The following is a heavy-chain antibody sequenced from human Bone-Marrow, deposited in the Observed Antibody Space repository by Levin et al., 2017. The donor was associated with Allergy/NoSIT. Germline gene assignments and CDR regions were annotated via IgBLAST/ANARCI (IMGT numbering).Heavy chain of an antibody. CDR1: GNSVTSGNYY. CDR3: ARVAYSGYDSRGAFDS. V-gene: IGHV4-61*01. D-gene: IGHD5-12*01. J-gene: IGHJ4*02. CDR2: IFHSGST. Sequence: SETLSLTCTVSGNSVTSGNYYWSWLRQTPGRGLEWIAYIFHSGSTNYNPSLKSRVTISLDTSMNQFSLNVRSASAADTAVYYCARVAYSGYDSRGAFDSWGQGTLVTVSS.